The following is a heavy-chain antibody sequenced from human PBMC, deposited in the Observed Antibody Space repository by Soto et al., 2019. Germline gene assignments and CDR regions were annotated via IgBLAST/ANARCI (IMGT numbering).Heavy chain of an antibody. V-gene: IGHV1-69*13. CDR2: IIPIFGTA. J-gene: IGHJ6*02. CDR1: GGTFSSYA. Sequence: GASVKVSCKASGGTFSSYAIIWVRQAPGQGLEWMGGIIPIFGTANYAQKFQGRVTITADESTSTAYMELSSLRSDDTAVYYCAREGVAPYYYYGMDVWGQGTPVT. D-gene: IGHD5-12*01. CDR3: AREGVAPYYYYGMDV.